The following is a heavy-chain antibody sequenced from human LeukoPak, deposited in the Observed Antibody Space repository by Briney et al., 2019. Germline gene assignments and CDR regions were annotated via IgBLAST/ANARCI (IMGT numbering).Heavy chain of an antibody. CDR2: INPNSGGT. V-gene: IGHV1-2*02. Sequence: ASVKVSCKASGYTFTGYYMHWVRQAPGQGLEWMGWINPNSGGTNYAQKFQGRVTMTRDTSISTAYMELSRLRSDDTAVYYCARDRAGDQGVYNWFDPWGQGTLVTVSS. CDR3: ARDRAGDQGVYNWFDP. CDR1: GYTFTGYY. D-gene: IGHD4-17*01. J-gene: IGHJ5*02.